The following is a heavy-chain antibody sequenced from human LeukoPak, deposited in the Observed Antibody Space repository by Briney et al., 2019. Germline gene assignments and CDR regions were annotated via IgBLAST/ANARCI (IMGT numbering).Heavy chain of an antibody. V-gene: IGHV3-48*03. CDR3: ARELTRSGDS. J-gene: IGHJ4*02. D-gene: IGHD1-14*01. Sequence: PGGSLRLSCAASGFTFSSCEMNWVRQAPGKGLEWVSYISSSGSTIYYADSVKGRFTVSRDNARNTLYLQMNSLTVDDTAVYYCARELTRSGDSWGQGTLVTVSS. CDR2: ISSSGSTI. CDR1: GFTFSSCE.